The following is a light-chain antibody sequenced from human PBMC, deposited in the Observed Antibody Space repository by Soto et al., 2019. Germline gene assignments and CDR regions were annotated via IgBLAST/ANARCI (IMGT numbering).Light chain of an antibody. Sequence: EIVMTQSPATLSVSPGDSATLSCRASQRISNNVAWYQQTPGQAPRLLIYDADTRATGVPDRFIGSGSGTEFTLTISSLQSEDFAVYYCQQCYNWLRTFGQGTRLEIK. CDR2: DAD. J-gene: IGKJ5*01. CDR3: QQCYNWLRT. CDR1: QRISNN. V-gene: IGKV3-15*01.